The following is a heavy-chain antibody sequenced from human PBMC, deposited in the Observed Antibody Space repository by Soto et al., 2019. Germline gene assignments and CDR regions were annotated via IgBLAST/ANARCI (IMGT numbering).Heavy chain of an antibody. CDR2: IDGSGTTK. D-gene: IGHD3-10*01. CDR1: GFTFNDFE. Sequence: EVQLLESGGGLVQPGGSLRLSCGVSGFTFNDFEMNWVRQAPGKGLEWLAYIDGSGTTKKYADSVRGRFTISRDNPNNSLFLPMSVLSAVDMGIYYCVRGFARFHYSGQGMLVPVSS. CDR3: VRGFARFHY. V-gene: IGHV3-48*03. J-gene: IGHJ4*02.